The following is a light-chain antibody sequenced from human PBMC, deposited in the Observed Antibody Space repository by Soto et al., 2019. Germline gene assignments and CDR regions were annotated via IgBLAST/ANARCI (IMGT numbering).Light chain of an antibody. Sequence: EIVLTQSPATLSLSPGERATLSCRASQSVSSYLAWYQHKPGQAPSLLIYDASNRATGIPARFSGSGSGTDFTLTIRSLEPEDFAVYYCQQRSNWPTFGQGTRLEIK. V-gene: IGKV3-11*01. CDR3: QQRSNWPT. CDR2: DAS. CDR1: QSVSSY. J-gene: IGKJ5*01.